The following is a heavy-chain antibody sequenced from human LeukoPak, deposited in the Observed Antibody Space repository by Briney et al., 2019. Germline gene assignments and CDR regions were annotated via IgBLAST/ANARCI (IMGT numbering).Heavy chain of an antibody. V-gene: IGHV4-39*01. CDR3: ARPQLGSSAGYVDY. J-gene: IGHJ4*02. Sequence: PSETLSLTCTVSGASISSSRSSWGWIRQPPGKGLEWIVSIFSGGNTYYNPSLNSRVSISIDTSKNQFSLRLSSVTAADTAFYFCARPQLGSSAGYVDYWGQGILVTVSS. D-gene: IGHD3-9*01. CDR1: GASISSSRSS. CDR2: IFSGGNT.